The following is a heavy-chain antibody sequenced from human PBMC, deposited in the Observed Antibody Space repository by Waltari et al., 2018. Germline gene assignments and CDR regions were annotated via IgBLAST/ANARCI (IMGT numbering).Heavy chain of an antibody. CDR2: IIPILGIA. Sequence: QVQLVQSGAEVKKPGSSVKVSCKASGGPFSSYTINWVRQAPGQGLEWMGRIIPILGIADYAQKFQGRVTITADKSTSTAYMELSSLRSEDTAVYYCARDRYWFGEPWGQGTLVTVSS. CDR3: ARDRYWFGEP. J-gene: IGHJ5*02. V-gene: IGHV1-69*08. CDR1: GGPFSSYT. D-gene: IGHD3-10*01.